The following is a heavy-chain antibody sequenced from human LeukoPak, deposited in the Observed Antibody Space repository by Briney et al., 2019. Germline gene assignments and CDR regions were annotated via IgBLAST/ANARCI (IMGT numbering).Heavy chain of an antibody. V-gene: IGHV1-18*01. CDR1: GYTFTSYG. CDR3: ARSNSVRGVIPIWFDP. J-gene: IGHJ5*02. D-gene: IGHD3-10*01. CDR2: ISAYNGNT. Sequence: ASVKVSCKASGYTFTSYGISWVRQAPGQGLEWMGWISAYNGNTNYARKLQGRVTMTTDTSTSTAYMELRSLRSDDTAVYYCARSNSVRGVIPIWFDPWGQGTLVTVSS.